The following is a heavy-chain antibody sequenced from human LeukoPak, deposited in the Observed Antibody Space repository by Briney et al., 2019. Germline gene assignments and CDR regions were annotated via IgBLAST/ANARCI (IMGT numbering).Heavy chain of an antibody. J-gene: IGHJ6*02. CDR2: INSAGSST. Sequence: GGSLRLSCAASGFTFSSYWMHSVRQTPGKGLVCVSRINSAGSSTDYADSVKGRFTISRDNAKNALYLQMNSLRAEDMAVYYCVRGSNDWIGMDVWGQGTTVTVAS. CDR1: GFTFSSYW. D-gene: IGHD3-9*01. CDR3: VRGSNDWIGMDV. V-gene: IGHV3-74*01.